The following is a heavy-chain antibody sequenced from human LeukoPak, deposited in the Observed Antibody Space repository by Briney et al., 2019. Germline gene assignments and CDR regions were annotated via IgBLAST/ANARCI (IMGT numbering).Heavy chain of an antibody. CDR3: VRVRDGYNSFFDY. CDR2: INSDGTTT. V-gene: IGHV3-74*01. CDR1: GFIFSSYW. J-gene: IGHJ4*02. D-gene: IGHD5-24*01. Sequence: GGSLRLSCGASGFIFSSYWMHWVRHAPGKGLVWVSRINSDGTTTNYADSVKGRFTISRDNAKNTLYLQMNSLRAEDTAVYYCVRVRDGYNSFFDYWGQGTLVTVSS.